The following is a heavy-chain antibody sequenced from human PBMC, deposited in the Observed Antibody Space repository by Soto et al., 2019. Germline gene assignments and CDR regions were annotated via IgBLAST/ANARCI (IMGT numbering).Heavy chain of an antibody. J-gene: IGHJ5*02. Sequence: QVQLVQSGAEVKKPGSSVKVSCKASGGTFSSYAISWVRQAPGQGLEWMGGLIPIFGTANYAQNFQARATITADECTSTANVELSSLRSEDTAVYYCARDAADIVLVPAAMGYNWVDPWGQGTLVTVSS. V-gene: IGHV1-69*12. CDR2: LIPIFGTA. CDR3: ARDAADIVLVPAAMGYNWVDP. D-gene: IGHD2-2*01. CDR1: GGTFSSYA.